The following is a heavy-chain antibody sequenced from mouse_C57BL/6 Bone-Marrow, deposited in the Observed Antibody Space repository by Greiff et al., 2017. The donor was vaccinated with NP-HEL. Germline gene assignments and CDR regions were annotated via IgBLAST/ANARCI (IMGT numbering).Heavy chain of an antibody. CDR2: INPNNGGT. CDR3: ARHDYDGAWFAY. D-gene: IGHD2-4*01. V-gene: IGHV1-18*01. Sequence: VHVKQSGPELVKPGASVKIPCKASGYTFTDYNMDWVKQSHGKSLEWIGDINPNNGGTIYNQKFKGKATLTVDKSSSTAYMELRSLTSEDTAVYYCARHDYDGAWFAYWGQGTLVTVSA. CDR1: GYTFTDYN. J-gene: IGHJ3*01.